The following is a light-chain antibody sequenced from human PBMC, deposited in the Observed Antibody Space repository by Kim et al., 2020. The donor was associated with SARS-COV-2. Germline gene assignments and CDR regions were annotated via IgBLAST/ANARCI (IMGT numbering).Light chain of an antibody. V-gene: IGKV1-17*01. CDR3: LQHNTYPIT. Sequence: APVGDSVPTTCRSSQDIRNDLGWYQQNPGRAPKRLIYGASSLQSGVPSRFSGSGSGTEFTLTISSLQPEDFATYFCLQHNTYPITFGQGTRLEIK. J-gene: IGKJ5*01. CDR2: GAS. CDR1: QDIRND.